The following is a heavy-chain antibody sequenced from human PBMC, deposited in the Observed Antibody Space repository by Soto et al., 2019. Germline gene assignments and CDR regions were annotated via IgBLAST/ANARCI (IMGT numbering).Heavy chain of an antibody. J-gene: IGHJ6*02. Sequence: ASVKVSCKASGYSFSNYTIHWVLQAPGESLECVGWINTYNGNTNYAQKFQGRVTITADESTSTSYMEVNNLRSEDTAVYYCAKVRYSSPMGYYYGMDVWGQGTTVTVSS. D-gene: IGHD6-19*01. V-gene: IGHV1-3*04. CDR3: AKVRYSSPMGYYYGMDV. CDR1: GYSFSNYT. CDR2: INTYNGNT.